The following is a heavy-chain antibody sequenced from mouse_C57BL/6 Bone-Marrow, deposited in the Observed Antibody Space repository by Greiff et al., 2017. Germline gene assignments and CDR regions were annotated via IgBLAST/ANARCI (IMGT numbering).Heavy chain of an antibody. D-gene: IGHD1-1*01. CDR2: FHPYNDDT. CDR3: ARNYYGSSGDWYFDV. J-gene: IGHJ1*03. Sequence: QVQLQQSGAELVKPGASVKMSCKASGYTFTTYPIEWMKQNHGKSLEWIGNFHPYNDDTKYNEKFKGKATLTVEKSSSTFYLELSRLTSDDSAVYYCARNYYGSSGDWYFDVWGTGTTVTVSS. V-gene: IGHV1-47*01. CDR1: GYTFTTYP.